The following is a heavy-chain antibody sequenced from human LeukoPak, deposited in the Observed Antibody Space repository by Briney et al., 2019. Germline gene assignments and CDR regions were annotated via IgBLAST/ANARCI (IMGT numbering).Heavy chain of an antibody. J-gene: IGHJ5*01. CDR3: VRDWDHFDFDS. D-gene: IGHD3-9*01. CDR2: IKGDGSHT. Sequence: GGSLRLSCAASGFTFSNYWMHWVRQAPGKGLVWVSRIKGDGSHTIYVDSVKGRFTISGDNAKNTLYLQMKSLRAEDTAVYYCVRDWDHFDFDSWGLGTLVTVSS. V-gene: IGHV3-74*01. CDR1: GFTFSNYW.